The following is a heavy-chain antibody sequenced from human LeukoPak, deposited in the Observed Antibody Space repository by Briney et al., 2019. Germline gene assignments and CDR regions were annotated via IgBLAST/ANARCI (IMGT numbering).Heavy chain of an antibody. J-gene: IGHJ2*01. CDR1: GFTFSVSA. Sequence: GGSLRLSCAASGFTFSVSAMHWVRQASGKGLEWVARVRSKDNGYATSYSASVRGRFTISRDDSKNMAYLQMDSLKTEDTAVYFCSRTSDAAWYFDLWGRGTLVTVSS. V-gene: IGHV3-73*01. CDR3: SRTSDAAWYFDL. CDR2: VRSKDNGYAT. D-gene: IGHD6-25*01.